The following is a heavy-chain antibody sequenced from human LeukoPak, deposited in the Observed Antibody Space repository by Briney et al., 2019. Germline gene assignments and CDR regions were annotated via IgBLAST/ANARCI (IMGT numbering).Heavy chain of an antibody. CDR2: IYHSGST. CDR3: AREREYYYDSSGSIPYYFDY. Sequence: PGGSLRLSCAASGFTFSSHEMNWVRQPPGKGLEWIGEIYHSGSTNYNPSLKSRVTISVDKSKNQFSLKLSSVTAADTAVYYCAREREYYYDSSGSIPYYFDYWGQGTLVTVSS. J-gene: IGHJ4*02. D-gene: IGHD3-22*01. CDR1: GFTFSSHEM. V-gene: IGHV4-4*02.